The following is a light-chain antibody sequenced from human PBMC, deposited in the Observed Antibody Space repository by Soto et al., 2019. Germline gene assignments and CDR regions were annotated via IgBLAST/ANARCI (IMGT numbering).Light chain of an antibody. CDR3: CSYAKMNTLM. CDR2: EAT. J-gene: IGLJ3*02. CDR1: SSDVGSYNA. V-gene: IGLV2-23*01. Sequence: QSVLTQPASVSGSPGQSITISCTGTSSDVGSYNAVSWYQQHPGKAPKLMIYEATRRPSGVSDRFSGSKSGNTASLTISGLQAEDEADYYCCSYAKMNTLMFGGGTKVTVL.